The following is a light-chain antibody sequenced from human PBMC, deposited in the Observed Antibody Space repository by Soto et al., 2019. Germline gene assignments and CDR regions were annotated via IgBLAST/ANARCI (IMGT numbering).Light chain of an antibody. CDR1: QSVSSY. J-gene: IGKJ2*01. V-gene: IGKV3-11*01. Sequence: EIVLTQSPATLSMSPGERATLSCRASQSVSSYLAWYQQKPGQAPRLLIYDASNRATGIPARFSGSGSGTDFTLTISILEPEDVAVYDCQQRSNWPPFYTFGQGTKLEIK. CDR3: QQRSNWPPFYT. CDR2: DAS.